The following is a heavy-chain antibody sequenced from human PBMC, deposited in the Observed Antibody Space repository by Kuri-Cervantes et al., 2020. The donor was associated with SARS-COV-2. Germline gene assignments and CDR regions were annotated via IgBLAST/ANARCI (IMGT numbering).Heavy chain of an antibody. Sequence: ASVKVSCKASGYTFTGYYMQWVRQAPGQGLEWVGWINPYSGDTNYAQKFQGGVTMTRDTSISTAYMELSRLRSDDTAVYYCARAPRDCRSTRCYIYSYSYMDGWGKGTTVTVSS. D-gene: IGHD2-2*02. J-gene: IGHJ6*03. CDR1: GYTFTGYY. V-gene: IGHV1-2*02. CDR2: INPYSGDT. CDR3: ARAPRDCRSTRCYIYSYSYMDG.